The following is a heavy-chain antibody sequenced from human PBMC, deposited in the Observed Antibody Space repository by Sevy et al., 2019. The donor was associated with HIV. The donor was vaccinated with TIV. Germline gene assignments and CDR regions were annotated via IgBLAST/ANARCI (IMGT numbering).Heavy chain of an antibody. CDR3: ARAYIGYSSSWYGGTRLYFQH. CDR1: GYSISSGYY. V-gene: IGHV4-38-2*01. CDR2: IYHSGST. D-gene: IGHD6-13*01. Sequence: SETLSLTCAVSGYSISSGYYWGWIRQPPGKGLEWIGSIYHSGSTYYNPSLKSRVTISVDTSKNQFSLKLSSVTAADTAGYYCARAYIGYSSSWYGGTRLYFQHWGQGTLVTVSS. J-gene: IGHJ1*01.